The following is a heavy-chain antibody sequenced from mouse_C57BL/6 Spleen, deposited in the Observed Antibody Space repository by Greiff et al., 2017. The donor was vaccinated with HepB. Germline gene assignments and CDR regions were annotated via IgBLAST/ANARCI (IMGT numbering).Heavy chain of an antibody. D-gene: IGHD1-1*01. CDR2: IDPSDSET. V-gene: IGHV1-52*01. J-gene: IGHJ2*01. CDR3: ARSPTVVAKEYFDY. CDR1: GYTFTSYW. Sequence: QVQLQQPGAELVRPGSSVKLSCKASGYTFTSYWMHWVKQRPIQGLEWIGNIDPSDSETHYNQKFKDKATLTVDKSSSTAYMQLSSLTSEDSAVYYCARSPTVVAKEYFDYWGQGTTLTVSS.